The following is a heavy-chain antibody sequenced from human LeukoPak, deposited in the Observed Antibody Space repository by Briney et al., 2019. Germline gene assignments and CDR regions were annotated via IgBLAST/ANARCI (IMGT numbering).Heavy chain of an antibody. CDR3: ARAIAMAGYYYFDY. J-gene: IGHJ4*02. D-gene: IGHD6-19*01. CDR1: GFTFSSYW. Sequence: GGSLRLSCAVSGFTFSSYWMSWVRQAPGKGLEWVAHINQDGSERYYVDSVKGRFTISRDNAKNSLYLEMNSLRAEDTAVYYCARAIAMAGYYYFDYWGQGTLVTVSS. V-gene: IGHV3-7*01. CDR2: INQDGSER.